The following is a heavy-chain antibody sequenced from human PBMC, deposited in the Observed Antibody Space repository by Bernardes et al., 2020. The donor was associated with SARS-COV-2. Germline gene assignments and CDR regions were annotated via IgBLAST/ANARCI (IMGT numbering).Heavy chain of an antibody. J-gene: IGHJ4*02. CDR1: GFTFSSYA. CDR3: ARGGSRHFAS. V-gene: IGHV3-7*01. CDR2: IKQDGSEK. Sequence: GGSLRLSCAASGFTFSSYAMSWVRQAPGRGLEWVANIKQDGSEKNYVDSVKGRFTISRDNAKNSLYLQMNSLRAEDTAVYYCARGGSRHFASWGQGTLVTVSS.